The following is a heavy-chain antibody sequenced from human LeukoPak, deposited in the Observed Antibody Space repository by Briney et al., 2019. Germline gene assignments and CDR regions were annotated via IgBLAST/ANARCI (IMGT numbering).Heavy chain of an antibody. CDR2: FHNSGTS. CDR1: DDSISDYY. J-gene: IGHJ4*02. Sequence: SETLSLTCTVSDDSISDYYRGWIRQPPGKGLGWTGYFHNSGTSTYNPSLKSRVTISADTSKNQFSLKLNSLTTADTAVYYCTRGAGWLIDYWGQGILVTVSS. CDR3: TRGAGWLIDY. D-gene: IGHD3-16*01. V-gene: IGHV4-59*01.